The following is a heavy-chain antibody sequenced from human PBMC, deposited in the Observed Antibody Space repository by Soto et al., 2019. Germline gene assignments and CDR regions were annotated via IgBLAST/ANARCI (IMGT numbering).Heavy chain of an antibody. CDR1: GFTFSSYT. D-gene: IGHD3-10*01. CDR3: AREGIYDSGSYYHFDY. Sequence: GGSLRLSCAASGFTFSSYTMNWVRQTPGEGLEWVSSISYSTTYIYYAESVRGRFTISRDNAKNSLFLQMNSLRAEDTAVYYCAREGIYDSGSYYHFDYWGQGILVTSPQ. J-gene: IGHJ4*02. V-gene: IGHV3-21*01. CDR2: ISYSTTYI.